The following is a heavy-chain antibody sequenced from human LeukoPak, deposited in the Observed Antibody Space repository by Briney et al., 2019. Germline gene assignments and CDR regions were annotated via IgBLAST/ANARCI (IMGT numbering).Heavy chain of an antibody. CDR1: GYTFTSYD. V-gene: IGHV1-8*01. J-gene: IGHJ4*02. CDR3: ARVGYSYGPGDY. D-gene: IGHD5-18*01. Sequence: ASVKVSCKASGYTFTSYDINWVRQATGQGLEWMGWMNPNSGNTGYAQKFQGRVTMTRNTSISTAYMELSSMRSEDTAVYYCARVGYSYGPGDYWGQGTLVTVSS. CDR2: MNPNSGNT.